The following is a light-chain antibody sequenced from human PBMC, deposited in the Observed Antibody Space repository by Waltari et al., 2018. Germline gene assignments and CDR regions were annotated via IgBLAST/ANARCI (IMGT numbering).Light chain of an antibody. Sequence: SYVLTQPPSVSVAPGKTARITCGGNNIGSKSVHWYQQKPDQAPVLVIYYDSDRPSGIPERFSGSNSGNTATLSISRVEAGDEADYYCQVWDSSSDHPGVFGGGTELTVL. CDR1: NIGSKS. CDR3: QVWDSSSDHPGV. V-gene: IGLV3-21*04. J-gene: IGLJ3*02. CDR2: YDS.